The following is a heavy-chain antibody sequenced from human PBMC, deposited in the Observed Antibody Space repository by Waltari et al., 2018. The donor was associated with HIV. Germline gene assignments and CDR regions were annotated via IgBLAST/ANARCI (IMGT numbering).Heavy chain of an antibody. CDR1: GGSISSYY. D-gene: IGHD3-22*01. J-gene: IGHJ2*01. V-gene: IGHV4-59*01. Sequence: VQLQESGPGLVKPSETLSLTCTVSGGSISSYYWSWIRQPPGKGLEWIGYISYSGSTNYNPSLKSRVTISVDTSKNQFSLKLSSVTAADTAVYYCARVYDSSGYRYWYFDLWGRGTLVTVSS. CDR3: ARVYDSSGYRYWYFDL. CDR2: ISYSGST.